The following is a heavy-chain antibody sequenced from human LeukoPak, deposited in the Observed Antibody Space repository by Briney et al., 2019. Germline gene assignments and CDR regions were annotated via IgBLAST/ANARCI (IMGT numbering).Heavy chain of an antibody. D-gene: IGHD2-2*01. CDR2: MNPNSGNT. CDR1: GYTFTSYD. V-gene: IGHV1-8*01. Sequence: GSVKVSCKASGYTFTSYDINWVRQATGQGLEWMGWMNPNSGNTGYAQKFQGRVTMTRNTSISTAYMELSSLRSEDTAVYYCARSCCSSTSCPYYYYYGMDVWGQGTTVTVSS. J-gene: IGHJ6*02. CDR3: ARSCCSSTSCPYYYYYGMDV.